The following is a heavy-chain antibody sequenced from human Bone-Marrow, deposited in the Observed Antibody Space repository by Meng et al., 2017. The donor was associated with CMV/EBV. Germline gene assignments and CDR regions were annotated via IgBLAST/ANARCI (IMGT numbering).Heavy chain of an antibody. D-gene: IGHD2-2*01. CDR3: ARGVCSSTSCYPDY. CDR1: GFSLSTSGMR. Sequence: SGPTLVKPTQTLTLTCTSSGFSLSTSGMRVSWIRQPPGKALEWLARIDWDDDKFYSTSLKTRLTISKDTSKNQVVLTMTNMDPVDTATYYCARGVCSSTSCYPDYWGQGTLVTVSS. J-gene: IGHJ4*02. CDR2: IDWDDDK. V-gene: IGHV2-70D*14.